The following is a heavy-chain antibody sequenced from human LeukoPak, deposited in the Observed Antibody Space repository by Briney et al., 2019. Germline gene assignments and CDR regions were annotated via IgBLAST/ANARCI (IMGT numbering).Heavy chain of an antibody. Sequence: SLKVSCKASGGTFSSYAISWVRQAPGQGLEWMGGIIPIFGTANYAQKFQGRVTITTDESTSTAYMELSSLRSENTAVYYCAGVQIAAAGTGYMDVWGKGTTVTVSS. D-gene: IGHD6-13*01. V-gene: IGHV1-69*05. CDR2: IIPIFGTA. J-gene: IGHJ6*03. CDR1: GGTFSSYA. CDR3: AGVQIAAAGTGYMDV.